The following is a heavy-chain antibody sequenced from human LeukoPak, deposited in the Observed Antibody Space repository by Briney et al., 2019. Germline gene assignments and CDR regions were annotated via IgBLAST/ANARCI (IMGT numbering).Heavy chain of an antibody. CDR2: IYYSVST. J-gene: IGHJ4*02. CDR1: GGSISSYY. Sequence: SSETLSLTCTLSGGSISSYYWSWVRQPPGEGLEWLGYIYYSVSTHYNPSLKSRVTISVDTSKNQFPLKLSSVTAAATAVYYCARERLGDSFDYWGQGTLVTVSS. CDR3: ARERLGDSFDY. V-gene: IGHV4-59*13. D-gene: IGHD2-21*02.